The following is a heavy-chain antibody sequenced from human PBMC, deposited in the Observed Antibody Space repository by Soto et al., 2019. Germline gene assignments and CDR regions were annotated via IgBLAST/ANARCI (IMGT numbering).Heavy chain of an antibody. D-gene: IGHD5-12*01. CDR3: ARDRVGGYGGNSGVYFQH. Sequence: QVQLVQSGAAVKKPGSSVKVSCKASGGTFSSYAISWVRQAPGQGLEWMGGIIPIFGTANYAQKFQGRVTITADESTSTAYMELSSLRSEDTAVYYCARDRVGGYGGNSGVYFQHWGQGTLVTVSS. J-gene: IGHJ1*01. V-gene: IGHV1-69*12. CDR1: GGTFSSYA. CDR2: IIPIFGTA.